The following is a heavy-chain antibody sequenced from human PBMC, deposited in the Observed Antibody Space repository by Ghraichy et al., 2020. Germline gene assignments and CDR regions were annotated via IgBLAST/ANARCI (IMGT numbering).Heavy chain of an antibody. CDR3: AHEGWGGYGMDV. V-gene: IGHV2-5*01. CDR2: IYWNDAK. D-gene: IGHD3-10*01. Sequence: SGPTLVKPTQTLTLTCTFSGFSLSTSGVGVGWIRQPPGKALEWLALIYWNDAKRYSPSLKSRLTITKDTSKNQVVLTMTNMDPVDTATYYCAHEGWGGYGMDVWGQGTTVTVSS. CDR1: GFSLSTSGVG. J-gene: IGHJ6*02.